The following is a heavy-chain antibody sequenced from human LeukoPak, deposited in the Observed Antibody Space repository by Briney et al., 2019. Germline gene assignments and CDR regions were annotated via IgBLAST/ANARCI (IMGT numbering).Heavy chain of an antibody. CDR3: AKVDDYSNYEAYYYSYSMGV. D-gene: IGHD4-11*01. CDR2: IRDDGSKK. CDR1: GFTFSSYG. Sequence: PGGSLRLSCAASGFTFSSYGMHWVRQAPGKGLEGVACIRDDGSKKDYADSAKGRVTISRDNSKTTLYLQMNSLSAQDTAVYYCAKVDDYSNYEAYYYSYSMGVWGKGTPVTVSS. J-gene: IGHJ6*03. V-gene: IGHV3-30*02.